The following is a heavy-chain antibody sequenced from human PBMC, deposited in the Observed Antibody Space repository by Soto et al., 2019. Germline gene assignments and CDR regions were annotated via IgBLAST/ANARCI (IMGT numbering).Heavy chain of an antibody. D-gene: IGHD4-4*01. J-gene: IGHJ5*02. V-gene: IGHV4-4*02. CDR3: ARDPLRSNYESGNRFDP. CDR1: GGSISSSNW. CDR2: IYHSGST. Sequence: PSENLSLTCAVPGGSISSSNWWSWVGQPGGRGLEWIGEIYHSGSTNYNPSLKSRVTISVDKSKNQFSLKLSSVTAADTAVYYCARDPLRSNYESGNRFDPWGQGTLVT.